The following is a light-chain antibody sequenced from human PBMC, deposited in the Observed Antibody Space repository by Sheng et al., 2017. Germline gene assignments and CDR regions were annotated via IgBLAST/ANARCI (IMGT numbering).Light chain of an antibody. CDR3: QQYHTYPWT. Sequence: DIQMTQSPPSLSASLGDRVTITCRASQSISAWLAWYHQKPGKAPKLLIYQTSNLQNGVPSRFSASGSGTEFTLTISRLQPDDSGTYFCQQYHTYPWTFGQGTKVQIK. CDR1: QSISAW. J-gene: IGKJ1*01. V-gene: IGKV1-5*03. CDR2: QTS.